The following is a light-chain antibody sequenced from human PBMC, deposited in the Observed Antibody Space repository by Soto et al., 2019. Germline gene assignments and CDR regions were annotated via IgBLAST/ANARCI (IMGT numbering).Light chain of an antibody. Sequence: DIQMTQSPSSLSASVGDRVTITCRASQSVSFHLNWYQQKSGEAPKLLIYAASTLQSGVPSRFSGSGSGTEFTLTISSLQPEDFATYYCQQSYSLPLFTFGPGTKVDF. J-gene: IGKJ3*01. CDR2: AAS. V-gene: IGKV1-39*01. CDR1: QSVSFH. CDR3: QQSYSLPLFT.